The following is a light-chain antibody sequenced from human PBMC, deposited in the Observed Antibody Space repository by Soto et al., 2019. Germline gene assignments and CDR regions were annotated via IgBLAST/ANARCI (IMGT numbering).Light chain of an antibody. Sequence: DIQVTQSPSFMSASVGDRVTITCRASQGISSDLAWYQQKPGKAPNLLIYDASTLQSGVPSRFSGSGSGTEFTLTLSRLQAEDFATYYCQHLRNYPPTFGGGTKVEIK. V-gene: IGKV1-9*01. CDR3: QHLRNYPPT. CDR1: QGISSD. CDR2: DAS. J-gene: IGKJ4*01.